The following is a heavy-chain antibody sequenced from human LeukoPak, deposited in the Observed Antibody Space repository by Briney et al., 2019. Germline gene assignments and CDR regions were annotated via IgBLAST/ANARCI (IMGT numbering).Heavy chain of an antibody. D-gene: IGHD6-19*01. CDR2: ISGSGGST. V-gene: IGHV3-23*01. J-gene: IGHJ3*02. Sequence: GGSLRLSCAASGFTFSSYAMSWVRQAPGKGLEWVSAISGSGGSTYYADSVKGRFTISRDNSKNTLYLQMNSLRAEDAAVYYCANHRPGIAVEDAFDMWGQGTMVTVSS. CDR1: GFTFSSYA. CDR3: ANHRPGIAVEDAFDM.